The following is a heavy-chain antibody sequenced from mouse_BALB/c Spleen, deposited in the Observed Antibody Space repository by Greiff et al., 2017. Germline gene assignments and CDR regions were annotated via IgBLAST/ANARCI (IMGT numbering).Heavy chain of an antibody. J-gene: IGHJ2*01. CDR1: GYAFSNYW. CDR2: IYPGDGDT. Sequence: QVQLQQSGAELVRPGSSVKISCKASGYAFSNYWMNWVKQRPGQGLEWIGQIYPGDGDTNYNGKFKGKATLTADKSSSTVYMQLSSLISEDSAVYFCARNSLLRPYYFDYWGRGTALTVSS. V-gene: IGHV1-80*01. CDR3: ARNSLLRPYYFDY. D-gene: IGHD1-2*01.